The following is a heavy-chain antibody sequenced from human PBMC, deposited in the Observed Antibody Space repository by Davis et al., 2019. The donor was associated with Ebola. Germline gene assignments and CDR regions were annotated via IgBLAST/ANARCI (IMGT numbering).Heavy chain of an antibody. Sequence: SVKVSCKASGGTFSSYAISWVRQAPGQGLEWMGRIIPILGIANYAQKFQGRVTITADKSTSTAYMELSSLRSEDTAVYYCARDITMVRGVGWFDPWGQGTLVTVSS. J-gene: IGHJ5*02. CDR1: GGTFSSYA. CDR2: IIPILGIA. D-gene: IGHD3-10*01. V-gene: IGHV1-69*04. CDR3: ARDITMVRGVGWFDP.